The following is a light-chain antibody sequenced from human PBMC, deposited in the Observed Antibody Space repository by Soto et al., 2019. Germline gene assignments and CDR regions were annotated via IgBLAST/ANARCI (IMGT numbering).Light chain of an antibody. CDR1: QSLLHSDGKNN. CDR2: LGS. J-gene: IGKJ1*01. V-gene: IGKV2-28*01. CDR3: MQAPKTPQT. Sequence: EIVMTQSPLSLPVATGEPATISCRSSQSLLHSDGKNNLDWYLQKPGQSPALLIYLGSKRTSGVPVRFSGRGSVTDFTLRINMVEDGDVGVYYCMQAPKTPQTFGQGIKVEIE.